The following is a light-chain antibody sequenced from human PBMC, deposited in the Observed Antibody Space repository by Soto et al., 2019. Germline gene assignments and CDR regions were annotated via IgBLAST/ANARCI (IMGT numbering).Light chain of an antibody. CDR1: SGSIASND. Sequence: NFMLTQPHSVSESPGKTVTISCTRSSGSIASNDVQWYQQRPGSAPTTVIYENNQRPSGVPDRFSGSTDGSSNSASRTISGLQTEDEADYYCQSYDSSTVVFGGGTKLTVL. CDR2: ENN. V-gene: IGLV6-57*04. J-gene: IGLJ2*01. CDR3: QSYDSSTVV.